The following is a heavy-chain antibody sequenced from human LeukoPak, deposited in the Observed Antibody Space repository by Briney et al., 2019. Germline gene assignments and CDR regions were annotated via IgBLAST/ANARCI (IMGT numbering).Heavy chain of an antibody. CDR2: IYSGGST. J-gene: IGHJ6*02. CDR3: AAAPPYSSSWYYYYGMDV. CDR1: GFTVSSNY. V-gene: IGHV3-53*01. Sequence: PGGSLRLSCAASGFTVSSNYMSWVRQAPGKGLEWVSVIYSGGSTYYADSVKGRLTISRDNSKNTLYLQMNSLRAEDTAVYYCAAAPPYSSSWYYYYGMDVWGQGTTVTVSS. D-gene: IGHD6-13*01.